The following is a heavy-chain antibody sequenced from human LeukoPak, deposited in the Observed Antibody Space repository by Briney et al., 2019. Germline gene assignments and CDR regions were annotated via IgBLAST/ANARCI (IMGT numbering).Heavy chain of an antibody. V-gene: IGHV1-18*01. D-gene: IGHD6-13*01. CDR1: GYTFTNYG. CDR2: ISAYNGNT. Sequence: ASVKVSCKTSGYTFTNYGISWVRQAPGLGLEWMGWISAYNGNTNYAQKVQGRVTMTTDTSTSTAYMELRSLRFDDTAVYYCAKDQSVRLLQTSSTYFKHVFAIWGQGSMVTVSS. J-gene: IGHJ3*02. CDR3: AKDQSVRLLQTSSTYFKHVFAI.